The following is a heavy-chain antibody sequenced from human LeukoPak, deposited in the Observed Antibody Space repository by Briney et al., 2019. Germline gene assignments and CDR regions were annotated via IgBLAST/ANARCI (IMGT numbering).Heavy chain of an antibody. D-gene: IGHD4-11*01. CDR3: ARGGKWGDYSNYR. J-gene: IGHJ5*02. CDR1: GGSISSGSYY. V-gene: IGHV4-61*02. CDR2: IYTSGST. Sequence: SETLSLTCTVSGGSISSGSYYWSWIRQPAGKGLEWIGRIYTSGSTNYNPSLKSRVTISVDTSKNQFSLKLSSVTAADTAVYYCARGGKWGDYSNYRWGQGTLVTVSS.